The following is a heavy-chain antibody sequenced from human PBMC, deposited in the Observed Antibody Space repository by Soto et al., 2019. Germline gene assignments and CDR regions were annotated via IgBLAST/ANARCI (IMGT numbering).Heavy chain of an antibody. Sequence: PGGSLRLSXAASGFTFRSFTMNWVRHAPGKGLEWVSTISSNSAYIYYTDALRGRFTISRDNAKNSLHLQMNSLRAEDTAVYYCTRDASRDSSARGWFDPWGPGTLVTVSS. J-gene: IGHJ5*02. V-gene: IGHV3-21*01. D-gene: IGHD6-13*01. CDR3: TRDASRDSSARGWFDP. CDR1: GFTFRSFT. CDR2: ISSNSAYI.